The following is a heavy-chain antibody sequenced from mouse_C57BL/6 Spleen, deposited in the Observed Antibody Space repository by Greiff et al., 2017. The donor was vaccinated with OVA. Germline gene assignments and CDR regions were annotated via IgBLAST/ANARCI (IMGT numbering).Heavy chain of an antibody. J-gene: IGHJ2*01. CDR2: IDPSDSYT. D-gene: IGHD1-1*01. V-gene: IGHV1-50*01. CDR3: AKISKPITTVFDY. CDR1: GYTFTSYW. Sequence: VQLQQSGAELVKPGASVKLSCKASGYTFTSYWMQWVKQRPGQGLEWIGEIDPSDSYTNYNQKFKGKATLTVDTSSSTAYMQLSSLTSEDSAVYYCAKISKPITTVFDYWGQGTTLTVSS.